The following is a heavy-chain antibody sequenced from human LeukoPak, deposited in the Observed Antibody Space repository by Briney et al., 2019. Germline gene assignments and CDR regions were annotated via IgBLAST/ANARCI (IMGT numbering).Heavy chain of an antibody. D-gene: IGHD3-10*01. J-gene: IGHJ4*02. CDR1: GFTFSSYW. V-gene: IGHV3-7*01. CDR3: ARDVGELLWFGELYTTSDY. Sequence: TGGSLRLSCAASGFTFSSYWMSWVRQAPGKGLEWVANIKQDGSEKYYVDSVKGRFTISRDNAKNSLYLQMNSLRAEDTAVYYCARDVGELLWFGELYTTSDYWGQRTLVTVSS. CDR2: IKQDGSEK.